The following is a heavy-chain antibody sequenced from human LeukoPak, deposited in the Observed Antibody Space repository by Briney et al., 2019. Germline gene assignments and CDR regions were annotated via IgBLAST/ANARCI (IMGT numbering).Heavy chain of an antibody. CDR1: GFTFSSYS. D-gene: IGHD6-19*01. V-gene: IGHV3-21*04. CDR3: ARERPVAGSMYYFDY. J-gene: IGHJ4*02. Sequence: GGSLRLSCAASGFTFSSYSMNWVRQAPGKGLEWVSSISSSSSYIYYADSVKGRFTISRDNAKNSLYLQMNSLRAEDTALYYCARERPVAGSMYYFDYWGQGTLVTVSS. CDR2: ISSSSSYI.